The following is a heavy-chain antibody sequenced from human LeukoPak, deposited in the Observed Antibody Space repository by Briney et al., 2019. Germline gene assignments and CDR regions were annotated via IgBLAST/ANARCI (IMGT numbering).Heavy chain of an antibody. CDR1: GGSISSYY. CDR2: IYTSGST. V-gene: IGHV4-4*07. D-gene: IGHD6-13*01. Sequence: SETLSLTCTVSGGSISSYYWSWIRQPAGKGLEWIGRIYTSGSTNYNPSLKSRVTISVDTSKNQFSLKLSSVTAADTAVYYCARGVRGQQLVHYYYYYMDVWGKGTTVTVSS. J-gene: IGHJ6*03. CDR3: ARGVRGQQLVHYYYYYMDV.